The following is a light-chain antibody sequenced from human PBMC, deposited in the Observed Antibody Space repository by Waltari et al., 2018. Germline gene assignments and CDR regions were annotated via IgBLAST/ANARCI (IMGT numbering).Light chain of an antibody. CDR2: GAS. V-gene: IGKV3-20*01. J-gene: IGKJ1*01. Sequence: ELVLTQSPGSLSSSPGERVTLSCRASQRVTRALAWYQQKPGQAPRLLIFGASNSATGIPDRFSGSGSETDFSLSSSRLEPEEFAVYYGQHYVRLPGTFGRGTKVEIK. CDR1: QRVTRA. CDR3: QHYVRLPGT.